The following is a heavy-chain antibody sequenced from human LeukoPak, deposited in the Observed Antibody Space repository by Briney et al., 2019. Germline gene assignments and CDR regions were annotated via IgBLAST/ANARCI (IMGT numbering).Heavy chain of an antibody. CDR3: ARRLVDSGSRIGLDY. CDR2: IIPILGIA. CDR1: GGTFSSYA. Sequence: SVKVSCKASGGTFSSYAISWVRQAPGQGLEWMGRIIPILGIANYAQKFQGRVTITADKSTSTAYMELSSLRSEDTAVYYCARRLVDSGSRIGLDYWGQGTLVTVSS. J-gene: IGHJ4*02. V-gene: IGHV1-69*04. D-gene: IGHD1-26*01.